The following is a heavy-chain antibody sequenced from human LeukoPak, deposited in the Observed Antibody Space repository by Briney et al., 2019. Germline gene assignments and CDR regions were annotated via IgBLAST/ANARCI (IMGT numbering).Heavy chain of an antibody. CDR1: GGSISSSSYY. D-gene: IGHD6-13*01. V-gene: IGHV4-39*07. Sequence: PSETLSLTCTVSGGSISSSSYYWGWIRQPPGKGLEWIGSIYYSGSTYYNPSLKSRVTISVDTSKNQFSLKLSSVTAADTAVYHCARDTSSSWYGWAGWFDPWGQGTLVTVSS. J-gene: IGHJ5*02. CDR2: IYYSGST. CDR3: ARDTSSSWYGWAGWFDP.